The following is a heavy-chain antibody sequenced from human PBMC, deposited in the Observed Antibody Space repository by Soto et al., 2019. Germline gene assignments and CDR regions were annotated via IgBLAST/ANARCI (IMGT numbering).Heavy chain of an antibody. Sequence: QVQLVESGGGXXXXGRSXXXXXAASGFTFSSYGMHWVRQAPGKGLEWVAVIWYDGNIKYYADSVKGRFTISRDNSKNTLFLQMNSLRAEDTAVYYCARVSEGGSYYGGLDYWGQGTLVTVSS. D-gene: IGHD1-26*01. CDR3: ARVSEGGSYYGGLDY. CDR2: IWYDGNIK. V-gene: IGHV3-33*01. CDR1: GFTFSSYG. J-gene: IGHJ4*02.